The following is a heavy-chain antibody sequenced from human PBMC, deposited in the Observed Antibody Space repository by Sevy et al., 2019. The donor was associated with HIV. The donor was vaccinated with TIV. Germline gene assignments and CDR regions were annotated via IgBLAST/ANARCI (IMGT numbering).Heavy chain of an antibody. Sequence: GGSLRLSCTGSGFMYGDYAINWVRQAPGKGLEWLGLIRRKAYGGTKKYAASVKGRFTISRDDSKSIAYLQMNSLKTEDTAVYYCTRGASVNILSPWDYWGQGTLVTVSS. CDR1: GFMYGDYA. J-gene: IGHJ4*02. D-gene: IGHD3-3*02. CDR3: TRGASVNILSPWDY. CDR2: IRRKAYGGTK. V-gene: IGHV3-49*04.